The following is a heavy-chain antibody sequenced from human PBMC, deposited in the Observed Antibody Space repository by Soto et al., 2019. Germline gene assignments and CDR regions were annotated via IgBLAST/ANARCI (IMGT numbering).Heavy chain of an antibody. Sequence: QVQLQESGPGLVKPSQTLSLTCTVSGGSISSGGYYWSWLRQHPGKGLEWIGYIYYRGSTYYNPSLQSRVTISVDQSKNQFCLKLSSVTAAHTAVYYCAREEYYYDSSGYHRDAFDIWGQGTMVTVSS. V-gene: IGHV4-31*03. D-gene: IGHD3-22*01. CDR3: AREEYYYDSSGYHRDAFDI. CDR1: GGSISSGGYY. J-gene: IGHJ3*02. CDR2: IYYRGST.